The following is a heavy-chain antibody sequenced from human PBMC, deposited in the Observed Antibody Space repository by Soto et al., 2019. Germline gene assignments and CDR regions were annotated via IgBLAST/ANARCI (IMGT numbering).Heavy chain of an antibody. Sequence: PGGSLRLSCAASGFIFSRYGMHWVRQAPGKGLEWVAVISYDGGNKYYAESVKGRFIISRDKSENTLYLQMNSLRAEDTAVYYCAKDLGSGKPYYYYAMDVWGQGTTVTVSS. CDR2: ISYDGGNK. CDR1: GFIFSRYG. D-gene: IGHD3-10*01. CDR3: AKDLGSGKPYYYYAMDV. V-gene: IGHV3-30*18. J-gene: IGHJ6*02.